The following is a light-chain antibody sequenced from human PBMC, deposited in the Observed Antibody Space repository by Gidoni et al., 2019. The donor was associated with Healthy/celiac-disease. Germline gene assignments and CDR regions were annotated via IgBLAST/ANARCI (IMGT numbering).Light chain of an antibody. CDR1: QSVRSN. CDR2: GES. J-gene: IGKJ2*01. Sequence: IVMTQSPATLSVSPGERATLSCRASQSVRSNLAWYQQKRGQAPRLFIYGESTRATGIPARFRGSGAGTEFTLTISSVQSEDFAVYYCQQYNNWPYTFGQGTKLEIK. CDR3: QQYNNWPYT. V-gene: IGKV3-15*01.